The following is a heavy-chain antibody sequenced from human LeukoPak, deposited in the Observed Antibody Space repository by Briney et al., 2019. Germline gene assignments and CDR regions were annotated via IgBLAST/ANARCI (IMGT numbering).Heavy chain of an antibody. D-gene: IGHD5-18*01. Sequence: SETLSLTCTVSGDSISGYYWSWIRQFAGKGLEWIGRINTSGSTNYKPSLKSRVTMSVDTSKNQFSLKLSPVTAADTAVYYCARGRSYGPDHWGQGTLVTVSS. V-gene: IGHV4-4*07. J-gene: IGHJ4*02. CDR3: ARGRSYGPDH. CDR1: GDSISGYY. CDR2: INTSGST.